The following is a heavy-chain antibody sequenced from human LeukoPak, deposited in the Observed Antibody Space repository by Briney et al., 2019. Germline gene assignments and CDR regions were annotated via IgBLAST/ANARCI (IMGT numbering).Heavy chain of an antibody. CDR1: GFTFSSYG. CDR3: AKRSCDSSGYYYIEYFQH. J-gene: IGHJ1*01. CDR2: ISGSGGST. Sequence: PGGSLRLSCAASGFTFSSYGMSWVRQAPGKGLEWVSAISGSGGSTYYADSVKGRFTISRDNSKNTLYLQMNSLRAEDTAVYYCAKRSCDSSGYYYIEYFQHWGQGTLVTVSS. V-gene: IGHV3-23*01. D-gene: IGHD3-22*01.